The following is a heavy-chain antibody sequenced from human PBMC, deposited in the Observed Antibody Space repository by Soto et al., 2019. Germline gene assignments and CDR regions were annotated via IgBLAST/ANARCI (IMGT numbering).Heavy chain of an antibody. V-gene: IGHV1-18*04. CDR2: ISAYNGNT. CDR1: GYTFTSYG. Sequence: ASVKVSCKASGYTFTSYGISWVRQAPGQGLEWMGWISAYNGNTNYAQKLQGRVTMTTDTSTSTAYMELRSLRSDDTAVYYCARDYYYDTSGYFSPYYYYYYVMALSRQG. J-gene: IGHJ6*02. D-gene: IGHD3-22*01. CDR3: ARDYYYDTSGYFSPYYYYYYVMAL.